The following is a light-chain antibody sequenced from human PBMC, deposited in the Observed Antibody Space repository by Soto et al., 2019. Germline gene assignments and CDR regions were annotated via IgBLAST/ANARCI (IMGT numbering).Light chain of an antibody. CDR2: DVS. J-gene: IGLJ3*02. CDR1: SSDVGGYNY. CDR3: TSYTSSTSWV. V-gene: IGLV2-14*01. Sequence: QSALTQPASVAGSPGQSITISCTGTSSDVGGYNYVSWYQQHPGKAPKLMIYDVSNRPSGLSNRFSGSKSGSTASLTISGLQAEDEADYYCTSYTSSTSWVFGGGTKLTVL.